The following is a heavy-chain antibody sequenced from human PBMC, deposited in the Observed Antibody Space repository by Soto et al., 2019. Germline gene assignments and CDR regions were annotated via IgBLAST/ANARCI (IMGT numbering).Heavy chain of an antibody. CDR3: ARDHQLAWELLVDGMDV. J-gene: IGHJ6*02. V-gene: IGHV3-48*02. Sequence: EVQLVESGGGLVQPGGSLRLSCAASGFTFSSYSMNWVRQAPGKGLEWVSYISSSSSTIYYADSVKGRFTISRDNAKNSLYLQMNSLRDEDTAVYYCARDHQLAWELLVDGMDVWGQGTTVTVSS. D-gene: IGHD1-26*01. CDR2: ISSSSSTI. CDR1: GFTFSSYS.